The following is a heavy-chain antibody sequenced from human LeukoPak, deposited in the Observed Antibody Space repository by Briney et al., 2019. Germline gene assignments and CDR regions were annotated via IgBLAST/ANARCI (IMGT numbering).Heavy chain of an antibody. D-gene: IGHD5-24*01. J-gene: IGHJ4*02. CDR3: ARAPPILGWLQLSGGGGLDY. CDR1: GYAISSGYH. Sequence: PSETLSLTCSVSGYAISSGYHWGWIRQPPGKGLEWVGSIHRTGSTYYNPSLKSRVTISVDTSKNQFSLKLSSVTAADTAVYYCARAPPILGWLQLSGGGGLDYWGQGTLVTVSS. CDR2: IHRTGST. V-gene: IGHV4-38-2*02.